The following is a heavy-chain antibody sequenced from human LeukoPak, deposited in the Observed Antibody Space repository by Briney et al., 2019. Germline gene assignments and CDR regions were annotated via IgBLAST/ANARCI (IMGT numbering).Heavy chain of an antibody. J-gene: IGHJ4*02. Sequence: SETLSLTCTVSGGSISSYYWSWIRQPAGKGLEWIGRIYTSGSTNYNPSLKSRVTMSVDTSKNQFSLKLSSVTAADTAVYYCARDKSVDFLSGYYTLFDYWGQGTLVTVSS. D-gene: IGHD3-3*01. CDR2: IYTSGST. CDR1: GGSISSYY. CDR3: ARDKSVDFLSGYYTLFDY. V-gene: IGHV4-4*07.